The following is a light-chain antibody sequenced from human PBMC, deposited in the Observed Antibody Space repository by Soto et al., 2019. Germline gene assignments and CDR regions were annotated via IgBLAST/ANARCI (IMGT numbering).Light chain of an antibody. Sequence: QSALTQPPSASGSPGQSVAISCTGTSSDVGGSNYVSWYQHHPCKAPKLIIYDVTQRPSGVPDRFSGSKSGNTASLTVSGLQAEDEADYYCSSYAGSNNPVVFGGGTKLTVL. CDR2: DVT. J-gene: IGLJ2*01. V-gene: IGLV2-8*01. CDR3: SSYAGSNNPVV. CDR1: SSDVGGSNY.